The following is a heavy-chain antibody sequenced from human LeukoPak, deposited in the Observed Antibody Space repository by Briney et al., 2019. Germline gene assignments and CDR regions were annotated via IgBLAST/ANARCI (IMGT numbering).Heavy chain of an antibody. CDR2: ISADGTP. J-gene: IGHJ4*02. D-gene: IGHD5-12*01. Sequence: GGSLRLSCTASGFTINNIYMHWIRQAPGKGLEWVSVISADGTPRYADSVKGRFTMSRGSPKNTLFLQMNNLRAGDTAVYYCVRGRGYGTDFWGQGTLVTVSS. CDR3: VRGRGYGTDF. V-gene: IGHV3-53*01. CDR1: GFTINNIY.